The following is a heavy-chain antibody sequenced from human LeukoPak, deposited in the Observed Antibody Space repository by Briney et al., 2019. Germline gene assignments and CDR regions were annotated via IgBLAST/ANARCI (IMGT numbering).Heavy chain of an antibody. V-gene: IGHV3-53*05. CDR1: GFTVSSNY. D-gene: IGHD1-14*01. CDR2: IYSGGST. Sequence: SGGSLRLSCAASGFTVSSNYMSWVRQAPGKGLEWVSIIYSGGSTFYADSVKGRFTISRDNSKNTLYLQMNSLRAEDTALYYCVKDNPLDYWGQGTLVIVSS. CDR3: VKDNPLDY. J-gene: IGHJ4*02.